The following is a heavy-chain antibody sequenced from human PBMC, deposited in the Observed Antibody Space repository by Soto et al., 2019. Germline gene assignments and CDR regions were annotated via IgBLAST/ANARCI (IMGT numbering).Heavy chain of an antibody. CDR2: IDWDDDK. J-gene: IGHJ6*02. CDR3: ARIRTYYDFWSVPSGYYGMDV. D-gene: IGHD3-3*01. V-gene: IGHV2-70*01. Sequence: SGPTLVNPTQTLPLTYNFSGFSLSTSGMSVSWIRQPPGKALEWLALIDWDDDKYYSTSLKTRLTISNDTSKNQVVLTMTNMDPVDTATYYCARIRTYYDFWSVPSGYYGMDVWGQGTTVTVSS. CDR1: GFSLSTSGMS.